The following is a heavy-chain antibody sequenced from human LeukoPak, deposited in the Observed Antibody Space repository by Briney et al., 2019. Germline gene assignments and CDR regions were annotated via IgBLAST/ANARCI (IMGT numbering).Heavy chain of an antibody. V-gene: IGHV3-23*01. CDR2: ISGSGGST. CDR3: AKHWPTTDNYDSSGYYYAY. Sequence: PGGSLRLSCAASGFTFSSYGMSWVRQAPGKGLEWVSAISGSGGSTYYADSVKGRFTISRDNSKNTLYLQMNSLRAEDTAVYYCAKHWPTTDNYDSSGYYYAYWGQGTLVTVS. D-gene: IGHD3-22*01. CDR1: GFTFSSYG. J-gene: IGHJ4*02.